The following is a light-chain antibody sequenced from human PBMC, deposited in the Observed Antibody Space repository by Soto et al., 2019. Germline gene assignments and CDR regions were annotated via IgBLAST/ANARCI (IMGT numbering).Light chain of an antibody. Sequence: DIQMTQSPSSLSASVGDRVTITCRASQSISIYLNWYQQKPGKAPNLLMYAASSLQSGVPSRFSGSGSGTDFTLTISSLQREDFATYYCQQSYRTPLTFGGGTKVEIK. CDR1: QSISIY. CDR2: AAS. J-gene: IGKJ4*01. V-gene: IGKV1-39*01. CDR3: QQSYRTPLT.